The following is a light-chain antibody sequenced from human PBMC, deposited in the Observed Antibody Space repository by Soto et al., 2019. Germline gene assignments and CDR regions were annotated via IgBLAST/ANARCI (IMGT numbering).Light chain of an antibody. CDR2: EVS. CDR3: SSYTSSSTRV. V-gene: IGLV2-14*03. CDR1: SSDVGAYDY. J-gene: IGLJ1*01. Sequence: QSVLTQPASVSGSPGQSITISCTGTSSDVGAYDYVSWYQQHPDKAPKLMIYEVSNRPSGVSNRFSGSKSLNTATLTISGLQAEDEADYYCSSYTSSSTRVFGTGTKLTVL.